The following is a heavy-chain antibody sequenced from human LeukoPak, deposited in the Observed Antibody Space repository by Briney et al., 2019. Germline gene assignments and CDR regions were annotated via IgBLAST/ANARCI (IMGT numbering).Heavy chain of an antibody. CDR1: GYTFTSYA. D-gene: IGHD6-13*01. V-gene: IGHV1-69*04. CDR3: ARALSGSSWFNLDY. Sequence: ASVKVSCKASGYTFTSYAMNWVRQAPGQGLEWMGRIIPILGIANYAQKFQGRVTITADKSTSTAYMELSSLRSEDTAVYYCARALSGSSWFNLDYWGQGTLVTVSS. J-gene: IGHJ4*02. CDR2: IIPILGIA.